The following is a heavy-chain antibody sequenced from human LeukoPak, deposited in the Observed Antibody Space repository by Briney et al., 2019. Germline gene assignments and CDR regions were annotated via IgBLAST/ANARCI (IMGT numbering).Heavy chain of an antibody. J-gene: IGHJ4*02. V-gene: IGHV1-24*01. CDR3: ATGVAYYDSSGYGDY. Sequence: ASVKVSCKVSGYTLTELSMHWVRQAPGKGLEWMGGFDPEDGETIYAQKFQGRVTMTEDTPTDTAYMELSSLRSEDTAVYYCATGVAYYDSSGYGDYWGQGTLVTVSS. CDR2: FDPEDGET. CDR1: GYTLTELS. D-gene: IGHD3-22*01.